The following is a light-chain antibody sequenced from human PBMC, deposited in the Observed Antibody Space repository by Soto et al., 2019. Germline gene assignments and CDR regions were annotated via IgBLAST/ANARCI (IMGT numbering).Light chain of an antibody. V-gene: IGKV1-5*01. Sequence: DIQMTQSXSTLSASVGDRVTITCRASQSINSWLAWYQQKPGKAPKLLIYDASSLESGVPSRFSXXXXXXXXXLTISSLQPDDFATFYCQQYNSYPTFGQGTKVEIK. CDR3: QQYNSYPT. CDR1: QSINSW. CDR2: DAS. J-gene: IGKJ1*01.